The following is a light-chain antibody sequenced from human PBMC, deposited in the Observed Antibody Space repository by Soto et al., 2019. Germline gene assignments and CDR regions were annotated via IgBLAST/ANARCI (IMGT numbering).Light chain of an antibody. CDR1: QSVSSN. CDR3: QQENNWPPWT. CDR2: GAS. Sequence: EIVMTQSPATLSVSPGERATLSCRASQSVSSNLAWYQQKPGQAPRLLIYGASTRATGIPARFSGSGSWKEFPLTSRSLEVEDFAVLYWQQENNWPPWTFGQGTKLESK. J-gene: IGKJ2*02. V-gene: IGKV3-15*01.